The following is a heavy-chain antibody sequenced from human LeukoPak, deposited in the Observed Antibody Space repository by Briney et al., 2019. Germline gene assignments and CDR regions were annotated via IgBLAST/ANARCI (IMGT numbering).Heavy chain of an antibody. J-gene: IGHJ5*02. D-gene: IGHD3-22*01. CDR2: IKPNSGDT. CDR3: ARDRTSGYNWFDP. V-gene: IGHV1-2*02. Sequence: ASVKVSCKASGYTFTGYYMHWVRQAPGQGLEWMGWIKPNSGDTNYAQKFQGRVTMTRDTSISTAYMELSRLTSDDTAMYYCARDRTSGYNWFDPWGQGTLVTVSS. CDR1: GYTFTGYY.